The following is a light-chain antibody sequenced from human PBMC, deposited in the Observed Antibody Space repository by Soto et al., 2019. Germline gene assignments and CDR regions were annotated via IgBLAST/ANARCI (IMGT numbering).Light chain of an antibody. J-gene: IGKJ2*01. CDR3: QQYGSSPPEYT. Sequence: EIVLTQSPGTLSLSPGERATLSCRASQSVSSSYLAWYQQTPGQAPRLLIYGASSRATGIPDRFSDSGSGTGFTLTISRLEPEDFAVYYCQQYGSSPPEYTFGQGTKLEIK. CDR2: GAS. CDR1: QSVSSSY. V-gene: IGKV3-20*01.